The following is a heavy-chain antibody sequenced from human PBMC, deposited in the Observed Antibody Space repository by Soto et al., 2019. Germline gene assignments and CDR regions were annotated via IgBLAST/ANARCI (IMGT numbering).Heavy chain of an antibody. V-gene: IGHV1-69*01. CDR2: IIPIFGTA. CDR1: GGTFSSYD. J-gene: IGHJ5*02. D-gene: IGHD3-16*02. Sequence: QVQLVQSGAEVKKPGSSVKVSCKASGGTFSSYDISWVRQAPGQGLEWMGGIIPIFGTANYAQKFQGRVTITADESTSIAYMELSSLRSEDTAVYYCARAQYDYVWGSYRPKWFDPWGQGSLVTVSS. CDR3: ARAQYDYVWGSYRPKWFDP.